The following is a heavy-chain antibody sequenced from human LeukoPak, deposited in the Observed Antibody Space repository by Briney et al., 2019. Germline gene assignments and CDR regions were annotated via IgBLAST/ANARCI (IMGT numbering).Heavy chain of an antibody. D-gene: IGHD6-19*01. CDR3: ARRGSGWYYFDY. CDR1: GGSISNKY. Sequence: PSETLSLTCTVSGGSISNKYWSWIRQPPGKGLEWIGYIYYSGSTNYNPPLKSRVTISVDTSKNQFSLKLSSVTAADTAVYYCARRGSGWYYFDYWGQGTLVTVSS. V-gene: IGHV4-59*08. J-gene: IGHJ4*02. CDR2: IYYSGST.